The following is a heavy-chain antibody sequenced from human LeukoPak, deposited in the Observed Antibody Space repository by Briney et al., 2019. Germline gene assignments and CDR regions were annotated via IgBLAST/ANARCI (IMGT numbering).Heavy chain of an antibody. Sequence: SQTLSLTCTVSGGSISSGDYYWSWIRQPPGKGPEWIGYIYYSGSTYYNPSLRSRVTISVDTSKNQFSLKLSSVTAADTAVYYCARDREVAGPREVGYWGQGTLVTVSS. CDR3: ARDREVAGPREVGY. V-gene: IGHV4-30-4*08. CDR2: IYYSGST. D-gene: IGHD6-19*01. CDR1: GGSISSGDYY. J-gene: IGHJ4*02.